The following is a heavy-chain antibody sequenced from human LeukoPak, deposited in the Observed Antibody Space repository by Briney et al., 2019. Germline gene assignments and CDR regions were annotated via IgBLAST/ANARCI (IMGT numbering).Heavy chain of an antibody. CDR2: IKQDGSEN. V-gene: IGHV3-7*01. Sequence: GGSLRLSCAASGFTFSSYCMSWVRQTPGKGLEWVANIKQDGSENYYVDSVKGRFTISRDNAKNSLYLQMNSVRAEDTAVYYCARARSQQWLVPRYWGQGTLVTVSS. CDR1: GFTFSSYC. D-gene: IGHD6-19*01. J-gene: IGHJ4*02. CDR3: ARARSQQWLVPRY.